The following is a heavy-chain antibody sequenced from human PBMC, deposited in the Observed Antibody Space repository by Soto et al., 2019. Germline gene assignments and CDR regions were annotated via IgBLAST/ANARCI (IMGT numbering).Heavy chain of an antibody. CDR2: ISAYSGNT. J-gene: IGHJ4*02. CDR1: GYAFTNYG. V-gene: IGHV1-18*01. Sequence: QVQLVQSGAEVKKPGASLKVSSKASGYAFTNYGISWVRQAPGQGLEWMGWISAYSGNTNYTQKLQGRVTMTTVTSPSTGYTELMCLTYDDKAVYYCASVRYSDDSSAYYGFAYWGQRTLVTVSS. D-gene: IGHD3-22*01. CDR3: ASVRYSDDSSAYYGFAY.